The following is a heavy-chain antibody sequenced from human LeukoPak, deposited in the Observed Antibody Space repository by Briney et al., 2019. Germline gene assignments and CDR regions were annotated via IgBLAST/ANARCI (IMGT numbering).Heavy chain of an antibody. CDR3: ASTTAAGPRLEYYYMDV. J-gene: IGHJ6*03. Sequence: GSSVKVSCKASGGTFSSYAISWVRQAPGQGLEWMGRIIPIFGTANYAQKFQGRVTITADESTSTAYMELSSLRSEDTAVYYCASTTAAGPRLEYYYMDVWGKGTTVTVSS. V-gene: IGHV1-69*15. D-gene: IGHD6-13*01. CDR1: GGTFSSYA. CDR2: IIPIFGTA.